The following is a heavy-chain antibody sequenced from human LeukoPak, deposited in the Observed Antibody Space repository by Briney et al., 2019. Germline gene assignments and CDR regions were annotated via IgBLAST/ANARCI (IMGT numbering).Heavy chain of an antibody. D-gene: IGHD4-17*01. CDR1: GGSISTYY. Sequence: SETLSLTCTVSGGSISTYYWSWIRQPAGKGLEWIGRIYTSGSTNYNPSLKSRVTISVDTSKNQFSLKLSSVTAADTAVYYCARVPNHDYGDSFDYWGQGTLVTVSS. CDR3: ARVPNHDYGDSFDY. CDR2: IYTSGST. V-gene: IGHV4-4*07. J-gene: IGHJ4*02.